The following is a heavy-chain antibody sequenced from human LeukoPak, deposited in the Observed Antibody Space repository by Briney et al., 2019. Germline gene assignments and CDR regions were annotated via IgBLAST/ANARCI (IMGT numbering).Heavy chain of an antibody. D-gene: IGHD2-8*01. J-gene: IGHJ4*02. V-gene: IGHV3-21*01. CDR2: ISSSSSYI. Sequence: PGGSLRLSCAASGFTFSSYRMNWVRQAPGKGLEWVSSISSSSSYIYYADSVKGRFTISRDDAKSSLYLQMNSLRDEDTAVYYCARDRGYCTSDDCYRWFHYWGQGTLVIVSS. CDR3: ARDRGYCTSDDCYRWFHY. CDR1: GFTFSSYR.